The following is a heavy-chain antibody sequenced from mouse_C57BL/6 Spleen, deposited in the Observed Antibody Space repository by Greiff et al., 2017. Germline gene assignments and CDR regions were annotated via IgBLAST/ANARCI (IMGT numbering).Heavy chain of an antibody. V-gene: IGHV1-50*01. CDR3: ARWTRWSFDY. D-gene: IGHD2-3*01. CDR2: IDPSDSYT. J-gene: IGHJ2*01. CDR1: GYTFTSYW. Sequence: QVQLQQPGAELVKPGASVKLSCKASGYTFTSYWMQWVKQRPGQGLEWIGEIDPSDSYTNYNQKFKGKAKLTVDTSSSTAYMQLSSLTSEDSAVYYCARWTRWSFDYWGQGTTLTVSS.